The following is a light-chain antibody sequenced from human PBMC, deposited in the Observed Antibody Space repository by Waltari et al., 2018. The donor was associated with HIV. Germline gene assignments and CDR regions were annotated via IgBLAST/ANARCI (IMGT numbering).Light chain of an antibody. CDR3: QQYGSLGRA. Sequence: DMLLTQSPGTLSLPPGDRAALSCRTSRSVAGDFLAWYQQRPGQAPRVLIYGASTRAADVPERFIGSGSGTNFSLTIDGLHSEDSGLYFCQQYGSLGRAFGQGTKV. CDR2: GAS. V-gene: IGKV3-20*01. J-gene: IGKJ1*01. CDR1: RSVAGDF.